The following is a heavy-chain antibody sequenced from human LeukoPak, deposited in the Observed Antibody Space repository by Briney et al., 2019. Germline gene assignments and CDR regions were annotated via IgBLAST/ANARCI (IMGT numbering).Heavy chain of an antibody. Sequence: PGGSLRLSCAGSGFSFGDHSMSWVRQAPGKGLEWVANIKEDESEKYYVGSVQGRFTISRDNVKNSLYLQMNSLRAEDTAVYYCARGRYNYGYIYDYWGQGTLVTVSS. D-gene: IGHD5-18*01. V-gene: IGHV3-7*01. CDR3: ARGRYNYGYIYDY. J-gene: IGHJ4*02. CDR2: IKEDESEK. CDR1: GFSFGDHS.